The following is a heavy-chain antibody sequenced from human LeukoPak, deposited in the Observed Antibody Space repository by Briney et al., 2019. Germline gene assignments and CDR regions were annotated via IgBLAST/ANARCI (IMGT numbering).Heavy chain of an antibody. CDR2: INPNSGGT. Sequence: ASVKVSCKASGYTFTGYYMHWVRQAPGQGLEWMGWINPNSGGTNYAQKFQGRVTMTRDTSISTAYMELSRLRSDDTAVYYCARVGWGYYDSSGYDYWGQGTLATVSS. D-gene: IGHD3-22*01. V-gene: IGHV1-2*02. J-gene: IGHJ4*02. CDR1: GYTFTGYY. CDR3: ARVGWGYYDSSGYDY.